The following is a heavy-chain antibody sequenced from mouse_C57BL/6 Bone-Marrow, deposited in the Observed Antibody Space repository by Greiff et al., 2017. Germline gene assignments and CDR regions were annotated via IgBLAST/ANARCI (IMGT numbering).Heavy chain of an antibody. Sequence: VMLVESGAELARPGASVKLSCKASGYTFTSYGISWVKQRTGQGLEWIGEIYPRSGNTYYNEKFKGKATLTADKSSSTAYMELRSLTSEDSAVYFCARRLRYGFAYWGQGTLVTVSA. D-gene: IGHD1-1*01. J-gene: IGHJ3*01. V-gene: IGHV1-81*01. CDR3: ARRLRYGFAY. CDR2: IYPRSGNT. CDR1: GYTFTSYG.